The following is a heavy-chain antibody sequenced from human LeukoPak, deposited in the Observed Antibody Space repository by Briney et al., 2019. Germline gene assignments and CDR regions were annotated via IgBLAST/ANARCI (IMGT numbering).Heavy chain of an antibody. CDR1: GFTFDNAW. D-gene: IGHD5-18*01. V-gene: IGHV3-15*01. CDR3: TTGTWIQLWLPDY. Sequence: PGGSLRLSCAASGFTFDNAWMSWVRQAPGRGLEWVGHVKSKTEGGTTDYATPVKGRFTISRDDSKNTLFLQMNSLKTEDTAVYYCTTGTWIQLWLPDYWGQGTLVTVSS. CDR2: VKSKTEGGTT. J-gene: IGHJ4*02.